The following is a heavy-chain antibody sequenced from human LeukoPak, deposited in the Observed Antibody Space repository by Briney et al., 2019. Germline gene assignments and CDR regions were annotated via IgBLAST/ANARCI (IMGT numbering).Heavy chain of an antibody. V-gene: IGHV4-4*09. Sequence: SETLSLTCTVSGGSLSSYFWSWIRQPPGKGLEWIGYIYTSGRTNYNPSLKSRVTISVDTSKNQFSLKLSSMTAADTAVYYCARGVLYDSSGYPFDYWGQGTLVTVSS. J-gene: IGHJ4*02. CDR1: GGSLSSYF. CDR3: ARGVLYDSSGYPFDY. D-gene: IGHD3-22*01. CDR2: IYTSGRT.